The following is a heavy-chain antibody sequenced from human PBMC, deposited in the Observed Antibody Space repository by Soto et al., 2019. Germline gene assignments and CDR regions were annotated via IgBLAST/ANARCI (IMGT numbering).Heavy chain of an antibody. J-gene: IGHJ5*02. CDR3: ARDPYIAAAGTKGWFDP. Sequence: EVQLVESGGGLVQPGGSLRLSCAASGFPFSSYWMHWVRQAPGKGLVWVSRINSDGSSTSYADSVKGRFTISRDNAKNTLYLQMNSLRAEDTAVYYCARDPYIAAAGTKGWFDPWGQGTLVTVSS. CDR2: INSDGSST. D-gene: IGHD6-13*01. V-gene: IGHV3-74*01. CDR1: GFPFSSYW.